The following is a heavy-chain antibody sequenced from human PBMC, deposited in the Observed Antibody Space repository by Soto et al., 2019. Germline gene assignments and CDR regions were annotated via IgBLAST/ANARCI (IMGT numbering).Heavy chain of an antibody. V-gene: IGHV3-23*01. Sequence: GGSLRLSCAASGFTFSSYAMSWVRQAPGKGLEWVSAISGSGGSTYYADSVKGRFTISRDNSKNTLYLQMNSLRAEDTAVYYCAMSSISSQRDYYYYYYMDVWGKGTTVTVSS. J-gene: IGHJ6*03. CDR1: GFTFSSYA. CDR2: ISGSGGST. D-gene: IGHD3-3*02. CDR3: AMSSISSQRDYYYYYYMDV.